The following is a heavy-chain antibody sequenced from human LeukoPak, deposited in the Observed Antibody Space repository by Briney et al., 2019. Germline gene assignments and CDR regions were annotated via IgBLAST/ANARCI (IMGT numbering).Heavy chain of an antibody. Sequence: SETLSLTCTVSDSSISSGYYWGWIRQPPGKGLEWIGYIFYSGSTNYNPSLKSRVTISVDTSKNQFSLKLNSVTTADTAVYYCARGGYSYGLWGQGTLVTVSS. CDR3: ARGGYSYGL. J-gene: IGHJ4*02. D-gene: IGHD5-18*01. V-gene: IGHV4-61*01. CDR2: IFYSGST. CDR1: DSSISSGYY.